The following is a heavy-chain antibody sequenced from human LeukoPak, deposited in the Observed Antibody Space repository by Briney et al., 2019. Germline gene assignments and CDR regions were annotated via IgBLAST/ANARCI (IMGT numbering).Heavy chain of an antibody. Sequence: PGGSLRLSCAASGFTFSDYYMNWIRQAPGKGLEWVSYISISGTTIYYADSVKGRFTISRDNSKNTLYLQMNSLRAEDTAVYYCAKALHYYDSSGYFDYWGQGTLVTVSS. CDR1: GFTFSDYY. J-gene: IGHJ4*02. CDR2: ISISGTTI. V-gene: IGHV3-11*01. CDR3: AKALHYYDSSGYFDY. D-gene: IGHD3-22*01.